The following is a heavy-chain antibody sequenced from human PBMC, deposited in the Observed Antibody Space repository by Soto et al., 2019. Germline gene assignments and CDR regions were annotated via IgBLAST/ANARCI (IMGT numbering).Heavy chain of an antibody. V-gene: IGHV4-30-4*01. J-gene: IGHJ5*02. D-gene: IGHD5-18*01. CDR3: ARTGNDPQYSYGYSWFDP. CDR2: IYYSGST. CDR1: GGSISSGDYY. Sequence: KPSETLSLTCTVSGGSISSGDYYWSWIRQPPGKGLEWIGYIYYSGSTYYNPSLKSRVTISVDTSKKQFSLKLSSVTAADTAVYYCARTGNDPQYSYGYSWFDPWGQGTLVTVSS.